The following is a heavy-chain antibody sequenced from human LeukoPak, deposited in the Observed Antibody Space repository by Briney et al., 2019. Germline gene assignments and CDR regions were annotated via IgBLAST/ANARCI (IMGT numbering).Heavy chain of an antibody. J-gene: IGHJ5*02. CDR2: IRPGGDNT. Sequence: GGSLRLSCAASGFTFSSYDMTWVRQAPGRGLEWVSSIRPGGDNTYYGDSVKGRFTISRDNSKNTVYLQMSNMRVDDTAVYYCARVAGWHWFDPWGQGTLVTASS. V-gene: IGHV3-23*01. CDR1: GFTFSSYD. D-gene: IGHD6-19*01. CDR3: ARVAGWHWFDP.